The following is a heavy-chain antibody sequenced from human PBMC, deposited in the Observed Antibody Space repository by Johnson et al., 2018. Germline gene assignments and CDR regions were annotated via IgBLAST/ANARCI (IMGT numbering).Heavy chain of an antibody. D-gene: IGHD5-18*01. CDR2: IYYSGST. CDR3: ARGSDTAMENYYYYYRDV. CDR1: GGSISSYY. Sequence: QVQLQESGPGLVKPSETLSLTCTVSGGSISSYYWSWIRQPPGKGLEWIGYIYYSGSTNYNPSLKSRVTISVDTSKNQFSLKLSSVTAADPAVYHCARGSDTAMENYYYYYRDVWGKGTTVTVSS. J-gene: IGHJ6*03. V-gene: IGHV4-59*01.